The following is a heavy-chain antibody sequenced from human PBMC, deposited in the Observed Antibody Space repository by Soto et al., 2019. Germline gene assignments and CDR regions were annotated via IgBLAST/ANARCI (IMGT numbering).Heavy chain of an antibody. D-gene: IGHD6-25*01. CDR1: GYTFSSYA. Sequence: QVQLVQSGAEVKKPGASVKVSCKASGYTFSSYALHWVRQAPGQRLEWMGWINAANGNVKYSQKCQGRVTITRDTSASTAYMAMSSLRSEDTAVYYCARAGGQFDPWGQGTLVTVSS. CDR2: INAANGNV. J-gene: IGHJ5*02. V-gene: IGHV1-3*01. CDR3: ARAGGQFDP.